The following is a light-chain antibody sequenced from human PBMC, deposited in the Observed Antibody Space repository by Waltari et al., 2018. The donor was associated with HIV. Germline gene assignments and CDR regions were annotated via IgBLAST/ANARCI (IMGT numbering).Light chain of an antibody. CDR2: QDT. CDR1: KLGTTF. J-gene: IGLJ2*01. Sequence: SYDLTQPPSVSVSAGQTASITCSADKLGTTFVSWYQQKPGQSPVLVIYQDTKRPSGIPERFSGSNSGNTATLRISGTQVMGEADYYCQAWNSGTFFGGGTKVTVL. CDR3: QAWNSGTF. V-gene: IGLV3-1*01.